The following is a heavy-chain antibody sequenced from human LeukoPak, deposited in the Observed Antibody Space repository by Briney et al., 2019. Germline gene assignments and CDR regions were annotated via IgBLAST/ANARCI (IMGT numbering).Heavy chain of an antibody. V-gene: IGHV3-48*01. CDR2: ISSSSSTI. CDR1: GFTFSSYS. Sequence: GGSLRLSCAASGFTFSSYSMNWVRQAPGKGLEWVSYISSSSSTIYYADSVKGRFTISRDNAKNSLYLQMNSLRAEDTALYYCAKDATTWVRAPDYWGQGTLVTVSS. D-gene: IGHD1-26*01. J-gene: IGHJ4*02. CDR3: AKDATTWVRAPDY.